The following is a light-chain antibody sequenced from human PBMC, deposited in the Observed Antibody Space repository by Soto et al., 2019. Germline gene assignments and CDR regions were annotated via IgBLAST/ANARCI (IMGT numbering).Light chain of an antibody. Sequence: ETVLTQSPGALSLSPGESATLSCRASQSITTNFLTWYQKKPGQAPRLLIFGASRRTTGIPDRFSGSGSGTDFTLTISRLEPEDVAVYYCQQYGYSSYTFGQGTKVDIK. V-gene: IGKV3-20*01. CDR3: QQYGYSSYT. CDR1: QSITTNF. J-gene: IGKJ2*01. CDR2: GAS.